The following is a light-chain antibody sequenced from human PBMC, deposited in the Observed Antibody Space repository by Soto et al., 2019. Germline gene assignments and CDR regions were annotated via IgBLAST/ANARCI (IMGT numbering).Light chain of an antibody. Sequence: EVVMTQSSVTLSVSPGERATLSCRASQSITTNLAWYQQKPGQAPRLLIYGASTRATGVPARFSGSGSGTQFTLTISSLQSEDFALYYCQQYNDWPPKRTFGQGTRVDFK. CDR1: QSITTN. J-gene: IGKJ1*01. CDR3: QQYNDWPPKRT. CDR2: GAS. V-gene: IGKV3-15*01.